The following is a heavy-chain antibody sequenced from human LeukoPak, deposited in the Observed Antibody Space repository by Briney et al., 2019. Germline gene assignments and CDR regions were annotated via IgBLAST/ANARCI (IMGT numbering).Heavy chain of an antibody. J-gene: IGHJ1*01. V-gene: IGHV4-39*07. Sequence: PSETLSLTCTVSGGSISSSSYYWGWIRQPPGKGLEWIGSIYYGGSTYYNPSLKSRVTISVDTSKNQFSLKLSSVTAADTAVYYCASTDPDYYDSSFQHWGQGTLVTVSS. CDR3: ASTDPDYYDSSFQH. CDR2: IYYGGST. D-gene: IGHD3-22*01. CDR1: GGSISSSSYY.